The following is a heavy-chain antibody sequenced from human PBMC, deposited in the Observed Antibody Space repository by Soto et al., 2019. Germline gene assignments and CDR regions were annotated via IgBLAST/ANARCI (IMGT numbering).Heavy chain of an antibody. CDR2: ISSSGSTI. D-gene: IGHD6-6*01. J-gene: IGHJ2*01. CDR3: ASWSTSSSAKYFDL. CDR1: GFTFSSYE. Sequence: GGSLRLSCAASGFTFSSYEMNWVRQAPGKGLEWVSYISSSGSTIYYADSVKGRFTISRDNAKNSLYLQMNSLRAEDTAVYYCASWSTSSSAKYFDLWGRGTLVTVSS. V-gene: IGHV3-48*03.